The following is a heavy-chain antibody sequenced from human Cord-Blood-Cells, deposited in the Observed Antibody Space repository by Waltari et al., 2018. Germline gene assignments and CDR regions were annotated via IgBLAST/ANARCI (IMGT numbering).Heavy chain of an antibody. CDR1: GYTFTSYD. D-gene: IGHD7-27*01. V-gene: IGHV1-8*01. J-gene: IGHJ4*02. CDR2: MNPNSSNT. Sequence: QFHLVQSGAEGKKPAASVRVSCKGSGYTFTSYDINWVRQATGQGFEWMGCMNPNSSNTGNPQKSRSMLTMTSNTCIHTAYMGLSSLRAAVTALYYCARVHVPHRTVQTLTYWGQGTLVTGSS. CDR3: ARVHVPHRTVQTLTY.